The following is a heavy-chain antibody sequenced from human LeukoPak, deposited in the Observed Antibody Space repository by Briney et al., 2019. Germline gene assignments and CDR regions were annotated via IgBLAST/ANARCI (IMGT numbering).Heavy chain of an antibody. CDR1: GFTFSSYA. Sequence: PGGSLRLSCVASGFTFSSYAMSWVRQAPGKGLEWVSSITGSSSYIHYADSVKGRFTISRDNAKNSLYLQMNSLRAEDTAVYYCARGFADFVWGSYPSSYWGQGILVTVSS. CDR3: ARGFADFVWGSYPSSY. J-gene: IGHJ4*02. CDR2: ITGSSSYI. V-gene: IGHV3-21*01. D-gene: IGHD3-16*02.